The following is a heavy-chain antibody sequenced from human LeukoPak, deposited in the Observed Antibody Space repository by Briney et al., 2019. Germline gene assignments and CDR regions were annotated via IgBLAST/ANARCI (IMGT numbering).Heavy chain of an antibody. CDR1: GGSISSGSYY. D-gene: IGHD6-13*01. Sequence: SETLSLTCTVSGGSISSGSYYWSWIRQPAGKGLEWIGRIYTSGSTNYNPSLKSRVTISVDTSKNQFSLKLSSVTAADTAVYYCARGSSSWYIDYWGQGTLVTVSS. CDR2: IYTSGST. J-gene: IGHJ4*02. V-gene: IGHV4-61*02. CDR3: ARGSSSWYIDY.